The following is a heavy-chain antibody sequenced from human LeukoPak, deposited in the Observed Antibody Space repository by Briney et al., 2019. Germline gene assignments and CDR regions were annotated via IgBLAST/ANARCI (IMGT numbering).Heavy chain of an antibody. D-gene: IGHD3-3*01. CDR2: IRSKLHGGTT. CDR3: TRDGTPETIWSGYYIDY. J-gene: IGHJ4*02. Sequence: GGSLRLSCTASGFNFGDYAMSWVRQAPGKGLEWVGFIRSKLHGGTTEYAASVKGRFTISRDDSKSIAYLQMNSLKTEVTAVYYCTRDGTPETIWSGYYIDYWGQGTLVTVSS. CDR1: GFNFGDYA. V-gene: IGHV3-49*04.